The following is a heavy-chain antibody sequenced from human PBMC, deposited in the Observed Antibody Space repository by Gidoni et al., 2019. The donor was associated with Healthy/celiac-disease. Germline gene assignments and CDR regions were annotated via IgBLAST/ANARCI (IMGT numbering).Heavy chain of an antibody. J-gene: IGHJ4*02. CDR2: IYYSGST. Sequence: QLQLQESGPGLVKPSETLSLTCTVSGGSISSSSYYWGWIRLPPGKGLEWIGSIYYSGSTYYNPSLKSRVTTSVDTSKNQFSLKLSSVTAADTAVYYCARLNIVISQQPFDYWGQGTLVTVSS. V-gene: IGHV4-39*01. CDR3: ARLNIVISQQPFDY. CDR1: GGSISSSSYY. D-gene: IGHD3-10*01.